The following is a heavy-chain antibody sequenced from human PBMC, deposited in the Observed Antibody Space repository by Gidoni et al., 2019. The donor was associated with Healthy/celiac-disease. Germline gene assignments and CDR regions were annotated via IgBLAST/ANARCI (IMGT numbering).Heavy chain of an antibody. D-gene: IGHD5-18*01. CDR1: GGSISSGGYY. CDR2: IYYSGST. CDR3: ARVDTAMAFDY. J-gene: IGHJ4*02. Sequence: TLSLTCTVSGGSISSGGYYWSWIRQHPGKGLEWIGYIYYSGSTYYNPSLKSRVTISVDTSKNQFSLKLSSVTAADTAVYYCARVDTAMAFDYWGQGTLVTVSS. V-gene: IGHV4-31*03.